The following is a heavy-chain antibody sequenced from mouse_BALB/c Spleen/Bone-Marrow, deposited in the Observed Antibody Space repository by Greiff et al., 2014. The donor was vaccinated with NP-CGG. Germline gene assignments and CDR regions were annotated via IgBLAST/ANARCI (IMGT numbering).Heavy chain of an antibody. CDR2: ICSGGTT. CDR3: AGIRTVDY. Sequence: EVQLVESGRGLVKPGGCLTLSCAASGFSLSGYAVSWVRQTPGKRLEWVGSICSGGTTYYTDSVKGRFTISSDNARNILYMKMSSLRAEDTAMYYSAGIRTVDYWGQGTSLTVSS. D-gene: IGHD1-1*01. J-gene: IGHJ4*01. CDR1: GFSLSGYA. V-gene: IGHV5-6-5*01.